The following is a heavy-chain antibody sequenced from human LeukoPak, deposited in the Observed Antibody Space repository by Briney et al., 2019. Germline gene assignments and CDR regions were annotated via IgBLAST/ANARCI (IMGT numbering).Heavy chain of an antibody. J-gene: IGHJ4*02. CDR3: ARSAGYSGYDPNFDY. V-gene: IGHV3-21*01. CDR2: ISSSSSYI. CDR1: GFTFSSYS. D-gene: IGHD5-12*01. Sequence: GGSLRPSCAASGFTFSSYSMNWVRQAPGKGLEWVSSISSSSSYIYYADSVKGRFTISRDNAKNSLYLQMNSLRAEDTAVYYCARSAGYSGYDPNFDYWGQGALVTVSS.